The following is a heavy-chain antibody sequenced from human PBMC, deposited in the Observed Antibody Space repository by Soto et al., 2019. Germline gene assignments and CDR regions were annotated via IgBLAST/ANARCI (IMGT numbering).Heavy chain of an antibody. Sequence: PGGSLRLSCAASGFTFSSYSMNWVRQAPGKGLEWVAAISGGGGGTYYADPVKGRFTISRDNSKNTLQLQMNNLRAGDTATYYCVKDKKYDILSAWDALDIWGHGTLVTVSS. CDR1: GFTFSSYS. CDR3: VKDKKYDILSAWDALDI. D-gene: IGHD3-9*01. V-gene: IGHV3-23*01. J-gene: IGHJ3*02. CDR2: ISGGGGGT.